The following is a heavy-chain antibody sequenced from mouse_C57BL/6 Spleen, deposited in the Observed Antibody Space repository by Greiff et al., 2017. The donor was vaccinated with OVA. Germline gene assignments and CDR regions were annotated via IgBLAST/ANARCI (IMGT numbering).Heavy chain of an antibody. D-gene: IGHD2-1*01. Sequence: QVQLQQSGAELVKPGASVKISCKASGYAFSSYWMNWVKQRPGKGLEWIGQIYPGDGDTNYNGKFKGKATLTADKSSSTAYMQLSSLTSEDSAVYFCARVTQPGAYYAMDYWGQGTSVTVSS. CDR1: GYAFSSYW. J-gene: IGHJ4*01. CDR2: IYPGDGDT. V-gene: IGHV1-80*01. CDR3: ARVTQPGAYYAMDY.